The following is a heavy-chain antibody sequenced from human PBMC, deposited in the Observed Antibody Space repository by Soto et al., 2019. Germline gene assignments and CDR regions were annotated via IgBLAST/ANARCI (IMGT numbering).Heavy chain of an antibody. CDR3: ERSDVLY. CDR1: GGTINSTSYY. CDR2: IYYSGST. V-gene: IGHV4-39*06. Sequence: PSETLSLTCTVSGGTINSTSYYWGWIRQPPGKGLEWIGSIYYSGSTYYNPSLKSRVTISVDTSKNQFPLKLSSVTAVDTAVYYCERSDVLYWGQVTLVTVS. J-gene: IGHJ4*02.